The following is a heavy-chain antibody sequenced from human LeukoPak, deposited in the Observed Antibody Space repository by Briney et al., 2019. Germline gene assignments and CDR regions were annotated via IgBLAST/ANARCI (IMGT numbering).Heavy chain of an antibody. Sequence: SQTLSLTCTVSGGSISSGGYYWSWIRQPPGKGLEWIGYIYHSGSTYYNPSLKSRVTISVDTSKNQFSLKLSSVTAADTAVYYCARVRTQRTYYYDSSGYPIVDYWGQGTLVTVSS. V-gene: IGHV4-30-2*01. CDR1: GGSISSGGYY. CDR2: IYHSGST. J-gene: IGHJ4*02. D-gene: IGHD3-22*01. CDR3: ARVRTQRTYYYDSSGYPIVDY.